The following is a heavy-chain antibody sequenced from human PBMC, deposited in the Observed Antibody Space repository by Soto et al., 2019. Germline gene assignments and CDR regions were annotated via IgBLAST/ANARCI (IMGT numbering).Heavy chain of an antibody. D-gene: IGHD3-16*01. V-gene: IGHV1-46*01. CDR2: INPSGGST. CDR3: ATRGGPGATAPNRYYYGMDV. CDR1: GYTFTSYY. J-gene: IGHJ6*02. Sequence: ASVKVSCKASGYTFTSYYMHWVRQAPGQGLEWMGIINPSGGSTSYAQKFQGRVTMTRDTSTSTVYMELSSLRSEDTAVYYCATRGGPGATAPNRYYYGMDVWGQGTTVTVSS.